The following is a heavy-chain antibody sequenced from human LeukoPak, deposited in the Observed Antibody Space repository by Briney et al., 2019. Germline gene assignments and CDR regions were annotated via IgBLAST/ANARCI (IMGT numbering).Heavy chain of an antibody. CDR1: GGSISSYY. CDR2: IYTSGST. Sequence: SETLSLTCTVSGGSISSYYWSWIRQPAGKGLEWIGRIYTSGSTNYNPSLKSRVTMSVDTSKNQFSLKLSSVTAADTAVYYCARAVAATPFADPYNWFDPWGQGTLVTVSS. V-gene: IGHV4-4*07. D-gene: IGHD2-15*01. J-gene: IGHJ5*02. CDR3: ARAVAATPFADPYNWFDP.